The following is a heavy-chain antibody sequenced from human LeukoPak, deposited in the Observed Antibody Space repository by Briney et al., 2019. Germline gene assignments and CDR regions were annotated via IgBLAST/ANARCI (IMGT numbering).Heavy chain of an antibody. V-gene: IGHV3-74*01. Sequence: GGSLRLSCAASGXTFSSFWTHWVRRAPGKGQMWVSRVNSDGSITNYADSVKGRFTISRDNAKNTLYLQMNSLRAEDTAVYYCARVRATFSPHFDNWGQGTLVTVSS. CDR2: VNSDGSIT. CDR3: ARVRATFSPHFDN. CDR1: GXTFSSFW. D-gene: IGHD5-12*01. J-gene: IGHJ4*02.